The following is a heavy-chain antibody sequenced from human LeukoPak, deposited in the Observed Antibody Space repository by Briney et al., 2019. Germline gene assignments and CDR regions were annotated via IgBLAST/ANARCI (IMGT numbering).Heavy chain of an antibody. CDR3: ARRYSSSWYGGFDP. Sequence: SETLSLTCAVYGGSFSGYYWSWIRQPPGKGLEWIGEINHSGSTNYNPSLKSRVTISVDTSKNQFSLKLSSVTAADTAVYYCARRYSSSWYGGFDPWGQGTLVTVSS. CDR2: INHSGST. CDR1: GGSFSGYY. D-gene: IGHD6-13*01. V-gene: IGHV4-34*01. J-gene: IGHJ5*02.